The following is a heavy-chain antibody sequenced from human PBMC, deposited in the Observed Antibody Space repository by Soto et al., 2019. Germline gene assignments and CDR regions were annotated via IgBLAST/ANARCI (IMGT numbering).Heavy chain of an antibody. Sequence: GASVKASCKASGYTFTTYGISWVRQAPGQGLEWMGWISAYNGNTNYAQKLQGRVTMTTDTSTSTAYMELRSLRSDDTAVYYCARGRIATAGYYYCMDVWGQGTTVTSP. V-gene: IGHV1-18*01. CDR2: ISAYNGNT. J-gene: IGHJ6*02. D-gene: IGHD6-25*01. CDR1: GYTFTTYG. CDR3: ARGRIATAGYYYCMDV.